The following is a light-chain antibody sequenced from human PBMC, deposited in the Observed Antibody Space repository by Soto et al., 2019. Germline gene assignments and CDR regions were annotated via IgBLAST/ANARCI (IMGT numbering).Light chain of an antibody. Sequence: VLTQPPSVSGAPGQRVTISCTGSSSNIGAGYDVHWYQQLPGTAPKLLIYGNSNRPSGVPDRFSGSKSGTSASLAITGLQAEDEADYYCQSYDSSLSGHWVFGGGTKVTVL. CDR3: QSYDSSLSGHWV. CDR1: SSNIGAGYD. CDR2: GNS. V-gene: IGLV1-40*01. J-gene: IGLJ3*02.